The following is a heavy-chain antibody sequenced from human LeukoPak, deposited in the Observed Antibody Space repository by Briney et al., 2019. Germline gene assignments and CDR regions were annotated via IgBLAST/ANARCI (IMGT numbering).Heavy chain of an antibody. V-gene: IGHV1-8*01. CDR1: GYTFTSYD. Sequence: GASVKVSCKASGYTFTSYDIDWVRQATGQGLEWMGWMNPNSGNTGYAQKFQGRVTMTRNTSISTAYMELSSLRSEDTAVYYCAREGKSSSPFGYWGQGTLVTVSS. J-gene: IGHJ4*02. CDR2: MNPNSGNT. CDR3: AREGKSSSPFGY. D-gene: IGHD6-6*01.